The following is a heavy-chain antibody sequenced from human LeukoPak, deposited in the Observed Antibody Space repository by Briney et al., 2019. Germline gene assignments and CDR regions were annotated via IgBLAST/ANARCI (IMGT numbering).Heavy chain of an antibody. V-gene: IGHV1-69*05. CDR1: GGSFSTSG. Sequence: SVKVSCKASGGSFSTSGFSWVRQAPGQGLEWMGGVIPIYGAPSYAQKFQGRVTITTDESTSTAYMELSSLRSEDTAVYYCARDHWGIVENGYDYFYYDMDVWGQGTTVTVSS. CDR3: ARDHWGIVENGYDYFYYDMDV. D-gene: IGHD7-27*01. J-gene: IGHJ6*02. CDR2: VIPIYGAP.